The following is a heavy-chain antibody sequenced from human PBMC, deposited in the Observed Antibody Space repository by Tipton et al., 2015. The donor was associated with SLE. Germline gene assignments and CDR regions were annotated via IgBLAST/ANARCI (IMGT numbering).Heavy chain of an antibody. D-gene: IGHD1-26*01. Sequence: QLVQSGGGVVQPGRSLRLSCAASGFTFSSYTISWVRQAPGQGLEWMGRIIPILGIANYAQKFQGRVTITADKSTSTAYMELSSLRSEDTAVYYCARDRGGSDIWGQGTMVTVSS. J-gene: IGHJ3*02. CDR2: IIPILGIA. CDR1: GFTFSSYT. CDR3: ARDRGGSDI. V-gene: IGHV1-69*09.